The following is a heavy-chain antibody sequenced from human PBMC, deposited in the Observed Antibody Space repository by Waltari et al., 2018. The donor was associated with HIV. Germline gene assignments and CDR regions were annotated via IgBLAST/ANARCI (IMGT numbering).Heavy chain of an antibody. D-gene: IGHD3-22*01. J-gene: IGHJ5*02. CDR2: IYWDDEK. V-gene: IGHV2-5*02. Sequence: QITLKESGPTLVKPTQTLTLTCTFSGFSLRTSGVGVGWVRQRPGKALEWLALIYWDDEKRYSPSRKSKLTSTKDTSQHHVVLTMPNMDPVDTAQYYGAQSTYYYDSSGYYLNWFDPWGQGTLVTVSS. CDR1: GFSLRTSGVG. CDR3: AQSTYYYDSSGYYLNWFDP.